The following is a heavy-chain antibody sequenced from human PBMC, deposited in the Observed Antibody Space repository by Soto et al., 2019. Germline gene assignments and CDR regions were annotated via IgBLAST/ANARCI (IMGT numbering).Heavy chain of an antibody. J-gene: IGHJ3*02. CDR3: ARAVRYCSSTSCSDAFDI. CDR2: MNPNSGNT. CDR1: GYTFTSYD. V-gene: IGHV1-8*01. Sequence: ASVKVSCKASGYTFTSYDINWVRQATGQGLEWMGWMNPNSGNTGYAQKFQGRVTMTRNTSISTAYMELSSLRSEDTAVYYCARAVRYCSSTSCSDAFDIWGQGTMVTVSS. D-gene: IGHD2-2*01.